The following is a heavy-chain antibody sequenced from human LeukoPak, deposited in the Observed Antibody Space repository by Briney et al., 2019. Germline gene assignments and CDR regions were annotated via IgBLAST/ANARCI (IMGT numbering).Heavy chain of an antibody. CDR2: INSDGSTT. CDR3: ARSMGGFYRYDF. V-gene: IGHV3-74*01. D-gene: IGHD4-11*01. CDR1: GGSFSGYY. J-gene: IGHJ4*02. Sequence: ETLSLTCAVYGGSFSGYYWSWIRQPPGKGLVWVSRINSDGSTTSYADSVKGRFTISRDNAKNALYLQMNSLRAEDTAVYYCARSMGGFYRYDFWGQGTLVTVSS.